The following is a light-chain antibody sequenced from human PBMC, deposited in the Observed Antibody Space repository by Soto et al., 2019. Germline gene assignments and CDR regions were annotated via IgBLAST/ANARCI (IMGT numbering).Light chain of an antibody. Sequence: QSALAQPPSVSGTPGQRVTISCSGSSSNIGKNTVSWYQQLPGAAPKPLISTDNQRPSGVPDRFSGSKSGTSASPAISGLQSEDEADYYCAAWDNSLNGHVFGTGTKVTVL. V-gene: IGLV1-44*01. CDR2: TDN. CDR1: SSNIGKNT. CDR3: AAWDNSLNGHV. J-gene: IGLJ1*01.